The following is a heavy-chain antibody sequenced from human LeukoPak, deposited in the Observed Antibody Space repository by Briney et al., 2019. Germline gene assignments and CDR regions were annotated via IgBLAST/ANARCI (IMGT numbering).Heavy chain of an antibody. D-gene: IGHD3-10*01. CDR2: IYSGGST. V-gene: IGHV3-53*01. Sequence: GGSLRLSCAASGFTFSSYAMSWVRQAPGKGLEWVSVIYSGGSTYYADSVKGRFTISRDNSKNTLYLQMNSLRAEDTAVYYCARDSPEFPAAFDIWGQGTMVTVSS. J-gene: IGHJ3*02. CDR3: ARDSPEFPAAFDI. CDR1: GFTFSSYA.